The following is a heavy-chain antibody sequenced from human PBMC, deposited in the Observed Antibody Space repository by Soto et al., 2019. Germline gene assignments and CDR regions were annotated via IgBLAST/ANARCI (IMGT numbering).Heavy chain of an antibody. CDR2: ISGSGGST. D-gene: IGHD2-2*01. CDR3: AKSPEYQLLFFP. Sequence: EVQLLESGGGLVQPGGSLRRSCEASGFTFSSYAMRLVRQAPGKGLEWVSAISGSGGSTYYADSVKGRYTISRDNSKNTLYLQMNSLRAEDTAVYYCAKSPEYQLLFFPWGQGTLVTVSS. V-gene: IGHV3-23*01. CDR1: GFTFSSYA. J-gene: IGHJ5*02.